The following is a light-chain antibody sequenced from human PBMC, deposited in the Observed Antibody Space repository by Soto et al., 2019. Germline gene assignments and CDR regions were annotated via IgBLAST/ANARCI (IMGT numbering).Light chain of an antibody. CDR1: SSNIGAGYD. CDR3: QSHDSSLSGYV. Sequence: QSALTQPPSVSGAPGQRVTISCTGSSSNIGAGYDVHWYQQLPGTAPKLLIYGNSNRPSGVPDRFSGSKSGTSASLAITGLQAEDEADYYCQSHDSSLSGYVFGTGTKLTVL. V-gene: IGLV1-40*01. CDR2: GNS. J-gene: IGLJ1*01.